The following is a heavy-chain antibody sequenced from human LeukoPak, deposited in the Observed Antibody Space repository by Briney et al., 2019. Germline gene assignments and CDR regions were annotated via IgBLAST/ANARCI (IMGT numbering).Heavy chain of an antibody. D-gene: IGHD3-22*01. CDR1: GFTFSSYS. J-gene: IGHJ1*01. CDR3: VCYDNAAEYFHY. CDR2: ITTSGGST. Sequence: GGSLRLSCAASGFTFSSYSMSWVRQAPGKGLEWVSSITTSGGSTSYADSVRGRFTISRDNSKNALYLQMNSLRAEDTALYYCVCYDNAAEYFHYWGQGTLVTASS. V-gene: IGHV3-23*01.